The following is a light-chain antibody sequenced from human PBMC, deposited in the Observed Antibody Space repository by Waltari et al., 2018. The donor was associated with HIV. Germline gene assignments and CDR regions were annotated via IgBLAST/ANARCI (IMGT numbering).Light chain of an antibody. CDR1: QTFSTW. CDR3: QQYHDYST. J-gene: IGKJ2*01. V-gene: IGKV1-5*03. CDR2: EAS. Sequence: DIQMTQSPSSLSAFVGDRVTITCRASQTFSTWLSWYQQRPGKAPKVLRYEASTLQSGVPSRFTGSGSGTEFTLTISSLQPDDFATYYCQQYHDYSTFGQGTKLVIK.